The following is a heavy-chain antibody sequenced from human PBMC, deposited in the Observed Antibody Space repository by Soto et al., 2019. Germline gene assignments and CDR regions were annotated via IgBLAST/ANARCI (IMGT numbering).Heavy chain of an antibody. J-gene: IGHJ5*02. CDR3: AINRGYYDSSGFPT. V-gene: IGHV3-11*01. CDR1: GFTFSDHY. D-gene: IGHD3-22*01. CDR2: ISGGGGSTI. Sequence: GGSLRLSCAASGFTFSDHYMSWIRQAPGKGLEWVSYISGGGGSTIYYADSVKGRFTIFRDNAKSSLYLQMSSLRVEDTAVYYCAINRGYYDSSGFPTWGQGTLVTVSS.